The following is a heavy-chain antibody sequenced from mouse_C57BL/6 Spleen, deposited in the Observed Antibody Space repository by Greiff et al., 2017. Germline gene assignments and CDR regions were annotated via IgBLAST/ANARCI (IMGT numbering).Heavy chain of an antibody. CDR2: IYPGDGDT. Sequence: VKLMESGPELVKPGASVKISCKASGYAFSSSWMNWVKQRPGKGLEWIGRIYPGDGDTNYNGKFKGKATLTADKSSSTAYMQLSSLTSEDSAVYFCAMAMDYWGQGTSVTVSS. CDR3: AMAMDY. J-gene: IGHJ4*01. V-gene: IGHV1-82*01. CDR1: GYAFSSSW.